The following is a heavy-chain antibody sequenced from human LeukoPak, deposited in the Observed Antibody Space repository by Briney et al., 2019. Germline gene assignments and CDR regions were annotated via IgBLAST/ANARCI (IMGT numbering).Heavy chain of an antibody. CDR3: ARDRPGNYFDY. CDR2: IDQDGSTK. J-gene: IGHJ4*02. D-gene: IGHD1-14*01. Sequence: PGGSLRLSCVTSGFTFTNDWMTWVRQAQGKGLEWVANIDQDGSTKNYVDSVKGRFTVSRDNTKNSLYLQMNSLRVDDTAVYYCARDRPGNYFDYWGQGTLVTVSS. V-gene: IGHV3-7*01. CDR1: GFTFTNDW.